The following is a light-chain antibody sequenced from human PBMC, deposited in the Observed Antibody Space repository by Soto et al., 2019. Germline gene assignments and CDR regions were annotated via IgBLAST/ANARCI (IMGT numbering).Light chain of an antibody. J-gene: IGKJ4*01. Sequence: DVQMTQSPSSLSASVGDTVTISCRASQSISSYLHWYQHKPGKPPKLLIYAASSLHNGVPSRFSGSGSGTDFTLTISRLQPEDFATYFCQQSYSAPRLTFGGGTKVEIK. CDR2: AAS. V-gene: IGKV1-39*01. CDR1: QSISSY. CDR3: QQSYSAPRLT.